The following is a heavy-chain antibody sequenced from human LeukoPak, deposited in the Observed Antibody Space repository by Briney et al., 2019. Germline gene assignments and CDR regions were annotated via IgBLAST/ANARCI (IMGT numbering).Heavy chain of an antibody. CDR1: GYPFTGYY. CDR3: ARHPYSGSYHFDY. Sequence: ASVKVSCKASGYPFTGYYLHWVRQAPGQGLEWMGWINPNSGFTNSAQKFQGRVTMTRDTSISTAYMELSRLTSDDTAVYYCARHPYSGSYHFDYWGQGTLVTVSS. D-gene: IGHD1-26*01. V-gene: IGHV1-2*02. J-gene: IGHJ4*02. CDR2: INPNSGFT.